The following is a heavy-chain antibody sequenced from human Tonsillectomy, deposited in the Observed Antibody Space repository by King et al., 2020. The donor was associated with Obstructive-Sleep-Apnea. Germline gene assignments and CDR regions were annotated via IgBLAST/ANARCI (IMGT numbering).Heavy chain of an antibody. V-gene: IGHV3-7*03. D-gene: IGHD2-15*01. Sequence: VQLVESGGGLVQRGGSVRLSCAASGFTFSNYWMSWVRQAPGKGLEWVANINKDGGEKYYVDSVKGRFTISRDNAKNSLYRQMNSLRAEDTAVYYCSRASALVVVADTYYYYGMDVWGQGTTVTVSS. CDR3: SRASALVVVADTYYYYGMDV. CDR2: INKDGGEK. J-gene: IGHJ6*02. CDR1: GFTFSNYW.